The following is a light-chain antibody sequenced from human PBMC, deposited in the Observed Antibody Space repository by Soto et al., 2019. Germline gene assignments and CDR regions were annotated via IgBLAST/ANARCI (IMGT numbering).Light chain of an antibody. CDR2: KAS. V-gene: IGKV1-5*03. CDR1: QRISSW. Sequence: DIQMTQSPSTLSASVGDRVTITCRASQRISSWLAWYQQKPGKAPKLLIYKASSLQSGVPSRFSGSGSGTEFTLPISSLQPDDFATYYCQHYNSYSITFGQGTRLEIK. J-gene: IGKJ5*01. CDR3: QHYNSYSIT.